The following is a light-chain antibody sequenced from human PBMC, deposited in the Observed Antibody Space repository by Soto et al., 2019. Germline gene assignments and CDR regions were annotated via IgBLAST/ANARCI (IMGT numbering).Light chain of an antibody. CDR1: NIEDNR. CDR2: YDC. CDR3: QVWYSCGVLSVV. Sequence: SYELTQPPSVSLAPGETARITCGGNNIEDNRVHWYQQKPGQAPVLVINYDCDRPSGIPERFSGSNSGNTATLTISMVEDGDEADYYCQVWYSCGVLSVVFGGGTKVTVL. V-gene: IGLV3-21*04. J-gene: IGLJ2*01.